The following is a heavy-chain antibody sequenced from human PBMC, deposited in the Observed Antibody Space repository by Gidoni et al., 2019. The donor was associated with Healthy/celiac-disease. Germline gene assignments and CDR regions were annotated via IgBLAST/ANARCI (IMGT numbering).Heavy chain of an antibody. CDR3: ARGGLPAFDY. J-gene: IGHJ4*02. CDR2: INHSGST. V-gene: IGHV4-34*01. CDR1: GGAFSGYY. D-gene: IGHD2-21*01. Sequence: QVQLQQWGAGLLKPSETLSLTCAVYGGAFSGYYWSWIRQPPGKGLEWIGEINHSGSTNYNPSLKSRVTISVDTSKNQFSLKLSSVTAADTAVYYCARGGLPAFDYWGQGTLVTVSS.